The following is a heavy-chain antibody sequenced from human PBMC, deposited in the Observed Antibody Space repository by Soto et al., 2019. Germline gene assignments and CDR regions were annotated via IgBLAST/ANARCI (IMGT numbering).Heavy chain of an antibody. CDR2: INHSGST. CDR3: ARRFYDSSGYYDPFDY. Sequence: QVQLQQWGAGLLKPSETLSLTCAVYGGSFSGYYWSWIRQPPGKGLEWIGEINHSGSTNYNPSLKRRVTISVATSKNQFSLKLSSVTAADTAVYYCARRFYDSSGYYDPFDYWGQGTLVTVSS. CDR1: GGSFSGYY. V-gene: IGHV4-34*01. J-gene: IGHJ4*02. D-gene: IGHD3-22*01.